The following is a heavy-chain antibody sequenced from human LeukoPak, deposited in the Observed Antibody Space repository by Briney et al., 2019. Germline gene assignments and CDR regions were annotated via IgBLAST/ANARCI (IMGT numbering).Heavy chain of an antibody. V-gene: IGHV3-48*03. CDR1: GFTFSSYE. CDR3: ARGSSIVAAFDY. D-gene: IGHD5-12*01. Sequence: PGGSLRLSCAASGFTFSSYEMNWVRQAPGKGLEWVSYISSSGRTIFYADSVKGRFTVSRDNAKNSLYLQMNSLRAEDTAVYYCARGSSIVAAFDYWGQGTLVTVSS. CDR2: ISSSGRTI. J-gene: IGHJ4*02.